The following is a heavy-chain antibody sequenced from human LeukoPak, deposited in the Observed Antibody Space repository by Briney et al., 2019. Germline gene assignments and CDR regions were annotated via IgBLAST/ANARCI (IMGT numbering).Heavy chain of an antibody. CDR1: GFTSGSYW. V-gene: IGHV3-7*01. CDR2: IKQDGNEK. CDR3: AREPSCLDY. J-gene: IGHJ4*02. D-gene: IGHD2-2*01. Sequence: GRSRRLSCAASGFTSGSYWMSWVRQAPGKGLEWVANIKQDGNEKYYVDSVKGRLTISRDNAKNSLYLQMNSLRAEDTAVYYCAREPSCLDYWGQGTLVTVSS.